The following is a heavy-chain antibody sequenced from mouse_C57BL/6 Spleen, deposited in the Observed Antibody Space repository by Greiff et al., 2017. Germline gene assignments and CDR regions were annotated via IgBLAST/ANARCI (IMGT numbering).Heavy chain of an antibody. V-gene: IGHV1-55*01. J-gene: IGHJ2*01. CDR2: IYPGSGST. D-gene: IGHD1-1*01. CDR1: GYTFTSYW. CDR3: ARRTTVVAAPSC. Sequence: QVQLQQPGAELVKPGASVKMSCKASGYTFTSYWITWVKQRPGQGLEWIGDIYPGSGSTNYNEKFKSKATLTVDTSSSTAYMQLSSLTSEDSAVYYCARRTTVVAAPSCWGKGTTLTVAS.